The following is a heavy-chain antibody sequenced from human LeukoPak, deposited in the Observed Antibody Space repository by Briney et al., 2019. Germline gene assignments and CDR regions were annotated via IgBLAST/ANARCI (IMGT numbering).Heavy chain of an antibody. CDR3: AKWGDYDILTGYYVSDF. J-gene: IGHJ4*02. CDR2: ITGSGDTT. Sequence: SGASLRLSCADSGFIFRNYAMSWVRQAPGKGLEWVSAITGSGDTTYYADSVKGRFTISRDNSKNTLYVEMNTLRAEDTAVYYCAKWGDYDILTGYYVSDFWGQGTLVTVSS. V-gene: IGHV3-23*01. CDR1: GFIFRNYA. D-gene: IGHD3-9*01.